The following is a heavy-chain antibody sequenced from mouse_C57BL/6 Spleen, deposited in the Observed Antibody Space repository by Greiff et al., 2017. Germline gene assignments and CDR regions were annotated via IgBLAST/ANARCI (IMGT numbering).Heavy chain of an antibody. CDR2: INYDGSST. CDR3: ARISTAQGFAY. CDR1: GFTFSDYY. V-gene: IGHV5-16*01. Sequence: EVMLVESEGGLVQPGSSMKLSCTASGFTFSDYYLAWVRQVPEKGLEWVANINYDGSSTYYLDSLKSRFIISRDNAKNILYLQMSRLKTEDTATYYCARISTAQGFAYCGQGTLVTVSA. D-gene: IGHD3-2*02. J-gene: IGHJ3*01.